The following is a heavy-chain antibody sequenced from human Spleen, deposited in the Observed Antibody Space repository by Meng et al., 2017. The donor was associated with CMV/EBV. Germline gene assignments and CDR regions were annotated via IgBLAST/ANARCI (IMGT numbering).Heavy chain of an antibody. J-gene: IGHJ4*02. D-gene: IGHD6-13*01. CDR1: GFTFSNYA. V-gene: IGHV3-23*01. CDR3: AKADHASSWYSLADY. Sequence: SGFTFSNYAMTWVRQAPGKGLEWVSQISSSGGSTYYAASLKGRFTISRDNSKNTLYLQMSSLTPDDTAVYYCAKADHASSWYSLADYWGQGTLVTVSS. CDR2: ISSSGGST.